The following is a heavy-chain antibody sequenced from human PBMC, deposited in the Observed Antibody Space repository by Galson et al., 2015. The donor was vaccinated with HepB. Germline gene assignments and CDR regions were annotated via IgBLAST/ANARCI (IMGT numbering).Heavy chain of an antibody. CDR2: IWYDGSNK. D-gene: IGHD2-21*02. J-gene: IGHJ3*02. Sequence: SLRLSCAASGFTFSSYGMHWVRQAPGKGLEWVAVIWYDGSNKYYADSVKGRFTISRDNSKNTLYLQMNSLRAEDTAVYYCARDTNPELYCGGDCSDAFDIWGQGTMVTVSS. CDR1: GFTFSSYG. CDR3: ARDTNPELYCGGDCSDAFDI. V-gene: IGHV3-33*01.